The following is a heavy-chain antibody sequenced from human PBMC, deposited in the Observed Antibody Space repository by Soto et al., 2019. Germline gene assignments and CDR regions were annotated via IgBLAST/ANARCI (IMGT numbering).Heavy chain of an antibody. D-gene: IGHD6-13*01. CDR2: ISSSSSYI. CDR3: ASHYKPSIAAAGTGFDP. V-gene: IGHV3-21*01. Sequence: GGSLRLSCAASGLTFSSYSMNWVRQAPGKGLEWVSSISSSSSYIYYADSVKGRFTISRDNAKNSLYLQMNSLRAEDTAVYYCASHYKPSIAAAGTGFDPWGQGTLVTVSS. CDR1: GLTFSSYS. J-gene: IGHJ5*02.